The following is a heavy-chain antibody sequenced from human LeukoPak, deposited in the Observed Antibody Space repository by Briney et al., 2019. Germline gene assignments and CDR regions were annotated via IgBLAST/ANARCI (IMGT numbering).Heavy chain of an antibody. D-gene: IGHD2-2*01. CDR1: GYTFTGYY. V-gene: IGHV1-2*06. CDR2: INANGGGT. Sequence: GASVKVSCKASGYTFTGYYMHWVRQAPGQGLEWMGRINANGGGTNYAPKFQGRVTMTRDTSISTAYMELSRLRSDDTAVYYCARDPIKYQLLLLSFDIWGQGTVVTVSS. J-gene: IGHJ3*02. CDR3: ARDPIKYQLLLLSFDI.